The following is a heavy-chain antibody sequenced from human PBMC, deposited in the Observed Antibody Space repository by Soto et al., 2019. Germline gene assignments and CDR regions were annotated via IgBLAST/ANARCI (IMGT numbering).Heavy chain of an antibody. V-gene: IGHV3-7*01. CDR1: GFTFSSYW. CDR3: ARGSSWPDYYYYYMDV. J-gene: IGHJ6*03. Sequence: EVQLVESGGGLVQPGGSLRLSCAASGFTFSSYWMSWVRQAPGKGLEWVANIKQDGREKYYVDSVKGRFTISRDNAKNSLYLQMNSLRAEDTALYYCARGSSWPDYYYYYMDVWGKGTTVTVSS. CDR2: IKQDGREK. D-gene: IGHD6-13*01.